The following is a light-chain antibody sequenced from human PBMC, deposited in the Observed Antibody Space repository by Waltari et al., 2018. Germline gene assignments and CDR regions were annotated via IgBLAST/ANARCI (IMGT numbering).Light chain of an antibody. Sequence: HSALAQPASVSGSPGRSLTISCTGTTSAVGRYDLLSWYQQHPGKAPKVMIYEDSKRPSGVSNRFSGSKSGDTASLTISGLQAEDEANYYCCSYAHSRTLFGGGTKLTVL. V-gene: IGLV2-23*01. CDR2: EDS. J-gene: IGLJ2*01. CDR3: CSYAHSRTL. CDR1: TSAVGRYDL.